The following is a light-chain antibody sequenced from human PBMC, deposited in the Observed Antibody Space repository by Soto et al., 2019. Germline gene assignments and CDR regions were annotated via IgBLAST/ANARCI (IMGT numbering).Light chain of an antibody. CDR2: EAS. CDR1: QNINKN. V-gene: IGKV1-39*01. CDR3: QQSFHTPYP. J-gene: IGKJ2*01. Sequence: DIQMSQSPSSLSASVGDSVTISCRASQNINKNLNWYQQKSGKAPSLLIYEASTFQRGVPSRFSGSGSGTDFTLAITNLQPEDFATYYCQQSFHTPYPFGQGTKLEI.